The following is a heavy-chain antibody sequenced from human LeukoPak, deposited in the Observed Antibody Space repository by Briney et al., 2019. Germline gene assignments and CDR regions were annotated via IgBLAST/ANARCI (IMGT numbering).Heavy chain of an antibody. CDR1: GYTFTGYY. V-gene: IGHV1-2*02. D-gene: IGHD3-22*01. Sequence: ASVKVSCKASGYTFTGYYMHWVRQAPGQGLEWMGWINPNSGGTNYAQKFQGRVTMTRDTSISTAYMELSSLRSEDTAVYYCAREPPRGDSSGYYPYWGQGTLVTVSS. CDR2: INPNSGGT. CDR3: AREPPRGDSSGYYPY. J-gene: IGHJ4*02.